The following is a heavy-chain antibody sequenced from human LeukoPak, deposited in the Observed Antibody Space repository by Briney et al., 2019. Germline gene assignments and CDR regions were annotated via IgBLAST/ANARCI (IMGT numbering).Heavy chain of an antibody. D-gene: IGHD5-18*01. CDR1: GYSFTSYW. Sequence: GESLKICCKGSGYSFTSYWIGWVRQMPGKGLEWMGIIYPGDSDTRYSSSFHGQVTISADKSISTAYLQWSSLKASDTAMYYCARSVDTAMGNWFDLWGQGTLVSVSS. J-gene: IGHJ5*02. CDR2: IYPGDSDT. CDR3: ARSVDTAMGNWFDL. V-gene: IGHV5-51*01.